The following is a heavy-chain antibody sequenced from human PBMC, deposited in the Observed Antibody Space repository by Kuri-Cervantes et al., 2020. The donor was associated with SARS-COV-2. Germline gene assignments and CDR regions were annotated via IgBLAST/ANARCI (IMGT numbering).Heavy chain of an antibody. J-gene: IGHJ3*02. CDR1: GGSISSYY. V-gene: IGHV4-39*01. CDR3: ARSMVGTRTLLDAFDI. CDR2: IYYSGNT. Sequence: SETLSLTCTVSGGSISSYYWGWIRQPPGKGLEWIGSIYYSGNTYYNPSLKSRVTISVDTSKNQFSLKLSSVTAADTAVYYCARSMVGTRTLLDAFDIWGQGTMVTVSS. D-gene: IGHD2-21*02.